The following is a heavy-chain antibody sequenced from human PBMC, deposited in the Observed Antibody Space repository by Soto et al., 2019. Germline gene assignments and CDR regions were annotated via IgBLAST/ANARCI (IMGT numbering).Heavy chain of an antibody. D-gene: IGHD1-1*01. Sequence: SRPTLAKPTQTFTLTCTLSGITLTTSGAGLGWIRQTPGKALEWLALVYWNDDKHYSPSLKSRLTITKDTSKNQAILTMTNMDPVDTATYYCARGLATLPVFAFDIWGQGTVVTVSS. V-gene: IGHV2-5*01. J-gene: IGHJ3*02. CDR3: ARGLATLPVFAFDI. CDR2: VYWNDDK. CDR1: GITLTTSGAG.